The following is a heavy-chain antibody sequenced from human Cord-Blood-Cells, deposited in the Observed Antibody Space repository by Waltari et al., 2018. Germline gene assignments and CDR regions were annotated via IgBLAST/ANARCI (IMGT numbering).Heavy chain of an antibody. D-gene: IGHD5-12*01. CDR1: GGTFSSYA. CDR2: IIPIFETA. CDR3: VREGWDIVATNWFDP. V-gene: IGHV1-69*01. Sequence: QVQLVQSGAEVKKPGSSVKVSCKASGGTFSSYAISWVRQAPGQGLEWMGGIIPIFETANYAQKFQGRVTITADESTSTAYMELSSLRSEDTAVYYCVREGWDIVATNWFDPWGQGTLVTVSS. J-gene: IGHJ5*02.